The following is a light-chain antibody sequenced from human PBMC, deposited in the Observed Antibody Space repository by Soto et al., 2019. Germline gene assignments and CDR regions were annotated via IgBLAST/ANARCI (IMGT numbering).Light chain of an antibody. V-gene: IGLV1-40*01. CDR2: GNS. J-gene: IGLJ1*01. CDR1: SSNIGAGYD. Sequence: QSALTQPPSVSGAPGQRVTISCTGSSSNIGAGYDVHWYQQLPGTAPKLLIYGNSNRPSGVPDRFSGSKSGTSASLAITGLQAPDDADYYCQSYDRSLSGSVFGTGTKVTVL. CDR3: QSYDRSLSGSV.